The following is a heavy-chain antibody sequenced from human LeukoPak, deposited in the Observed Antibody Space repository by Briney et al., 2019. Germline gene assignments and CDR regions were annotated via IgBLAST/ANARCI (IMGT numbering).Heavy chain of an antibody. CDR3: ARVMGITMVRLNNWFDP. J-gene: IGHJ5*02. CDR2: ICHSGST. V-gene: IGHV4-38-2*02. CDR1: GYSISSGYY. Sequence: SETLSLTCTVSGYSISSGYYGGWIRPPPGKGVGWIGSICHSGSTYYNPSLKSRVTISVDTSKNQFSLKLSSVTAAVTAVYYCARVMGITMVRLNNWFDPWGQGTLVTVSS. D-gene: IGHD3-10*01.